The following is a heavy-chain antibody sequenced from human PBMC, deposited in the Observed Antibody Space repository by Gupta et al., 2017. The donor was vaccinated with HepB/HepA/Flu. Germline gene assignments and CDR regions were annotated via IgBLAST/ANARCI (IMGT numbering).Heavy chain of an antibody. CDR2: IKQDGSEK. J-gene: IGHJ4*02. CDR1: GFTFTTYW. V-gene: IGHV3-7*01. CDR3: AVRYTNY. D-gene: IGHD3-9*01. Sequence: EVQLVESGGGLVQPGGSLRLSCAASGFTFTTYWMTWVRQAPGKGLEWVANIKQDGSEKYYVDSVKGRFTISRDNAKSSLYLQMNSLRVEDTAVYYCAVRYTNYWGQGTLVTVSS.